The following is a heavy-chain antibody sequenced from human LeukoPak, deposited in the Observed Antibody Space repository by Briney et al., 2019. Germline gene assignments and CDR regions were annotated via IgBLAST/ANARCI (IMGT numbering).Heavy chain of an antibody. Sequence: PSETLSLTCAASGGSISSSNWWSWVRQPPGKGLEWIGEIYHSGSTNYNPSLKSRVTISVDKSKNQFSLKLSSVTAADTAVYYCARATGVDYYYYGMDVWGQGTTVTVSS. V-gene: IGHV4-4*02. CDR3: ARATGVDYYYYGMDV. CDR1: GGSISSSNW. J-gene: IGHJ6*02. D-gene: IGHD7-27*01. CDR2: IYHSGST.